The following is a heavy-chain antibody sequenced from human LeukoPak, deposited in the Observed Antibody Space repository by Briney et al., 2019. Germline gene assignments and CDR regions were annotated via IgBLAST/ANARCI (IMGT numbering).Heavy chain of an antibody. CDR3: ALLGLN. CDR1: GFTFRSYA. V-gene: IGHV3-23*01. CDR2: IVGSGYTT. D-gene: IGHD2-15*01. J-gene: IGHJ4*02. Sequence: PGGSLRLSCVGSGFTFRSYAMSWVRQAPGKGLEWVSSIVGSGYTTYYADSVKGRFTISRDNSKNTVYLQMNSLRAEDTAVYYCALLGLNWGQGTLVTVSS.